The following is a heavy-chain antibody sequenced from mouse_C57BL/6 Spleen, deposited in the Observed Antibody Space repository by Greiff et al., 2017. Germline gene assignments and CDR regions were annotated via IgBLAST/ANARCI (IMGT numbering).Heavy chain of an antibody. D-gene: IGHD2-4*01. V-gene: IGHV1-19*01. J-gene: IGHJ2*01. Sequence: VQLQQSGPVLVKPGASVKMSCKASGYTFTDYYLNWVQQSHGKSLEWIGVINPYNGGTSYNQKFTGKATLTVDKSSSTAYMELNSLTSEDSAVYYCARPRDYEYDGYYFDYWGQGTTLTVSS. CDR2: INPYNGGT. CDR1: GYTFTDYY. CDR3: ARPRDYEYDGYYFDY.